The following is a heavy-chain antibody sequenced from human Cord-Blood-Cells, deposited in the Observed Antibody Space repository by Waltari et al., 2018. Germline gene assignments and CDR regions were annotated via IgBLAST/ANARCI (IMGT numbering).Heavy chain of an antibody. Sequence: EVQLVESGGGLVKPGGSLRFSCAASGFTFSSYSMNWVRQAPGKGLEWVSSISSSSYIYYADSVKGRFTISRDNAKNSLYLQMNSLRAEDTAVYYCARDNLGGLVDYWGQGTLVTVSS. CDR3: ARDNLGGLVDY. D-gene: IGHD6-19*01. J-gene: IGHJ4*02. V-gene: IGHV3-21*01. CDR1: GFTFSSYS. CDR2: ISSSSYI.